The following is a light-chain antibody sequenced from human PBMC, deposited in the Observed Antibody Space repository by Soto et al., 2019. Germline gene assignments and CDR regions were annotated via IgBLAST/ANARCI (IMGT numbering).Light chain of an antibody. CDR3: SSHGGANNFYV. V-gene: IGLV2-8*01. Sequence: QSALTQPASVSGSPGQSITISCTGTSSDVGSYNLVSWYQQHPGKAPKLMIYEVTRRPSGVPDRFSASKSGNTASLTVSGLQAEDEADYYCSSHGGANNFYVFGTGTKLTVL. CDR2: EVT. CDR1: SSDVGSYNL. J-gene: IGLJ1*01.